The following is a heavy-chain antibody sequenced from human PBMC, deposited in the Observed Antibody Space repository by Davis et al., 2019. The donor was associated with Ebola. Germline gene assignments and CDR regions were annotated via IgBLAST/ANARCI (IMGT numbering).Heavy chain of an antibody. Sequence: PSETLSLTCAVSGGSISSIHYYWGWIRQPPGMGPEWIGSVDHSGNTYFNPSLKSRLTISLDTSNNQFSMRLSSVTAADTAVYYCARLFRRDYNMIDYWGQGTLVTVSS. J-gene: IGHJ4*02. CDR1: GGSISSIHYY. V-gene: IGHV4-39*01. CDR3: ARLFRRDYNMIDY. CDR2: VDHSGNT. D-gene: IGHD4-11*01.